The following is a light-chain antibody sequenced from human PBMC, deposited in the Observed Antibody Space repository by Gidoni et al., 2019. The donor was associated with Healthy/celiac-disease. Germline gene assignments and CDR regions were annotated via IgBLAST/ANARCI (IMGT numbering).Light chain of an antibody. CDR2: DAS. CDR1: QSVSSY. Sequence: IVSTQSPATLSLSPGERATLSCRASQSVSSYLAWYQQKPGQPPRLLMDDASNRATGVPARFSGSGSGTDFTLTISSLEPEDFAVYYCQQRSNWPRATFGGGTKVEIK. V-gene: IGKV3-11*01. CDR3: QQRSNWPRAT. J-gene: IGKJ4*01.